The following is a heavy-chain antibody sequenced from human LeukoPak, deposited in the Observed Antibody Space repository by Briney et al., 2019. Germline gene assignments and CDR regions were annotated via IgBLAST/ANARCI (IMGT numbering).Heavy chain of an antibody. CDR3: ARERGVRPNYYFDS. CDR2: IYYSGST. D-gene: IGHD1-7*01. J-gene: IGHJ4*02. Sequence: PSETLSLTCTVSGGSISSYYWSWIRQPPGKGLEWIGYIYYSGSTNYNPSLKSRVTISVDTSKNQFSLKLTSMTAADTAVYYCARERGVRPNYYFDSWGQGSLVTVSS. V-gene: IGHV4-59*12. CDR1: GGSISSYY.